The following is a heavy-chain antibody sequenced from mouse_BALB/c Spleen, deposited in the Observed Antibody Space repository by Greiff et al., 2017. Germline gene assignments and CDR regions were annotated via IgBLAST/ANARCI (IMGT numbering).Heavy chain of an antibody. Sequence: QVQLQESGPGLVAPSQSLSITCTVSGFSLTSYDISWIRQPPGKGLEWLGVIWTGGGTNYNSAFMSRLSISKDNSKSQVFLKMNSLQTDDTAIYYCVRGGTTVVERYFDVWGAGTTVTVSS. D-gene: IGHD1-1*01. CDR2: IWTGGGT. V-gene: IGHV2-9-2*01. J-gene: IGHJ1*01. CDR1: GFSLTSYD. CDR3: VRGGTTVVERYFDV.